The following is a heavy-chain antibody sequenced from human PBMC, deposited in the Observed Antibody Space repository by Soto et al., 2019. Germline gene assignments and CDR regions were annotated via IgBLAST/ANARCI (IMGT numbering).Heavy chain of an antibody. CDR1: GGSISRGCSS. CDR2: IYHSGST. CDR3: ARLNGDYDYFDY. Sequence: HLQLQESGSGLVKPSQTLSLTCAGSGGSISRGCSSWSWIRQPPGTGLEWIGYIYHSGSTYYEPFLKRRVTVSVDMSKNQFWMELSSVTAADPAVYYCARLNGDYDYFDYWGQGTLVTVS. V-gene: IGHV4-30-2*01. D-gene: IGHD4-17*01. J-gene: IGHJ4*02.